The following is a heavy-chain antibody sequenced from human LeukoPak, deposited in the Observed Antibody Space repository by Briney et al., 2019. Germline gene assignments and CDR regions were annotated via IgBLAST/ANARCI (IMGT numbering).Heavy chain of an antibody. Sequence: GALRLSCAASGFTFITYAMHWVRQAPGKGLEWVAAISYDGPNKRYADSVKGRFTISRDNSKNTLYLQMNSLRAEDTAVYYCARGVRIAVAGYIDYWGQGTLVTVSS. CDR1: GFTFITYA. V-gene: IGHV3-30*04. CDR3: ARGVRIAVAGYIDY. CDR2: ISYDGPNK. D-gene: IGHD6-19*01. J-gene: IGHJ4*02.